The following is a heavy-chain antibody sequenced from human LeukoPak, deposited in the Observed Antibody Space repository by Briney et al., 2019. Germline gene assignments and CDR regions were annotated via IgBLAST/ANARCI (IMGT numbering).Heavy chain of an antibody. Sequence: PGGSLRLSCAASGFTFIIYNMNWVRQAPGKGLEWVSSISSSSSHIYYADSVKGRFTISRDNAKNSLFLQMNSLRAEDTAVYYCARVSGFSGLAFDYWGQGTMVTVSS. J-gene: IGHJ3*01. D-gene: IGHD3-3*02. CDR3: ARVSGFSGLAFDY. CDR2: ISSSSSHI. V-gene: IGHV3-21*01. CDR1: GFTFIIYN.